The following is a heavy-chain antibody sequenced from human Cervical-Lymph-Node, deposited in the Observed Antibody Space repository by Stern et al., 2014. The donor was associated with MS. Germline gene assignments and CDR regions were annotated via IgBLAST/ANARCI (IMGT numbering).Heavy chain of an antibody. Sequence: ITFKESGPTLVKHTQTLTLTCTFSGFSLNTRGAGVGWIRQPPGKALGWLLLIYCDADKRYSPSLKSSLTITKDTSKNQVVLTMTNMDPVDTATYYCAHTLITLDRGVPFDYWGQGTLVTVSS. CDR1: GFSLNTRGAG. V-gene: IGHV2-5*02. J-gene: IGHJ4*02. D-gene: IGHD3-10*01. CDR3: AHTLITLDRGVPFDY. CDR2: IYCDADK.